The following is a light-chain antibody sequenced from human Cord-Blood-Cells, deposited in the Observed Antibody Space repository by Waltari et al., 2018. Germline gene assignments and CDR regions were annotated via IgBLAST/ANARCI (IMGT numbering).Light chain of an antibody. Sequence: QSALTQPASVSGSPGQSTPTPCTGTSSAVGGYNYSSWYQQHPGKAPKLMIYDVSNRPSGVSNRFSGSKSGNTASLTISGLQAEDEADYYCSSYTSSSTLVFGGGTKLTVL. CDR3: SSYTSSSTLV. V-gene: IGLV2-14*03. CDR2: DVS. CDR1: SSAVGGYNY. J-gene: IGLJ3*02.